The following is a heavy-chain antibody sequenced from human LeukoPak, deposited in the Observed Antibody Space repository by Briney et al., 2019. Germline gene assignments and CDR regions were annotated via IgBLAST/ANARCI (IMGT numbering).Heavy chain of an antibody. D-gene: IGHD5-18*01. CDR2: IYYSGST. CDR1: GDSISSYY. J-gene: IGHJ2*01. CDR3: ATIRDTALRYWYFDL. Sequence: SETLSLTCSVSGDSISSYYWSWIRQPPGKGLEWIGYIYYSGSTSYNPSLKSRVTMSVDTSKNQFSLKLSSVTAADTAVYYCATIRDTALRYWYFDLWGRGTLAIVSS. V-gene: IGHV4-59*03.